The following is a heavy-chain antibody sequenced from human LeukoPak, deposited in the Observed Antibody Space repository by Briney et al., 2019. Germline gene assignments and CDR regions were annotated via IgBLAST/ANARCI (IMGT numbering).Heavy chain of an antibody. CDR2: ISSSSSYI. CDR1: GFTFSSYS. V-gene: IGHV3-21*01. Sequence: PGGSLRLSCAASGFTFSSYSMNWVRQAPGKGLEWVSSISSSSSYIHYADSVKGRFTISRDNAKNSLYLQMNSLRAEDTAVYYCARDRGGNGDYYFDYWGQGTLVTVSS. J-gene: IGHJ4*02. D-gene: IGHD3-10*01. CDR3: ARDRGGNGDYYFDY.